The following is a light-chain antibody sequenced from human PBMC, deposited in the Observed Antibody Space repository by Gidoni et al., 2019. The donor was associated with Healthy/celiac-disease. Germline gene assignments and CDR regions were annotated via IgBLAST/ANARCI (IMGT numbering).Light chain of an antibody. Sequence: DIVMTPSPATLSASPGELPTLSCRASQSVSSNLAWYQQKPCPAPRILIYGASTRATGNPARFSGSGSGTEFTLTISSLQSGYFSVYYCQQYDNWPPLTFGGGTKVEIQ. J-gene: IGKJ4*01. V-gene: IGKV3-15*01. CDR1: QSVSSN. CDR2: GAS. CDR3: QQYDNWPPLT.